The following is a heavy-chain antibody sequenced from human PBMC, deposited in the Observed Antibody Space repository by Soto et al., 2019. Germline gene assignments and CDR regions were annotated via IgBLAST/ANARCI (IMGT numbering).Heavy chain of an antibody. Sequence: EVQLVESGGGLVQPGGSLRLSCAASGFTFSSYWMSWVRQAPGKGLEWVANIKQDGSEKYYVDSVKGRFTISRDNAKNSLYLQMNSLRAEDTAVYYCARSTTDTAMAPSFDYWGQGTLVTVSS. CDR2: IKQDGSEK. J-gene: IGHJ4*02. CDR3: ARSTTDTAMAPSFDY. V-gene: IGHV3-7*01. D-gene: IGHD5-18*01. CDR1: GFTFSSYW.